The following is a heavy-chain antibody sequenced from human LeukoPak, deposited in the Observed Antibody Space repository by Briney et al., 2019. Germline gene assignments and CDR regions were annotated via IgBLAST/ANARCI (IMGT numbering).Heavy chain of an antibody. D-gene: IGHD2-21*01. CDR1: GFPFRSYG. V-gene: IGHV3-33*01. J-gene: IGHJ4*02. CDR3: ARDLSAAYDF. CDR2: LVYDERN. Sequence: GRSLRLSCAASGFPFRSYGMHWVRQAPGKGLEWVARLVYDERNDYANSVKGRFTIPRDNSKNMLYLQMDNLRVDDTAMYYCARDLSAAYDFWGQGILVTVSS.